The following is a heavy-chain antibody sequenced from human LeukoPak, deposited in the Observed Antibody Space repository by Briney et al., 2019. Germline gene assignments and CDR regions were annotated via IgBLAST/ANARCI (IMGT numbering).Heavy chain of an antibody. CDR2: IYSGGST. Sequence: GGSLRLSCAASGFTVSSNYMSWVRQAPGKGLEWVSVIYSGGSTHYADPVKGRFTISRHNSKNTLYLQMNSLRAEDTAVYYCARGVAARPGYFDYWGQGTLVTVSS. D-gene: IGHD6-6*01. V-gene: IGHV3-53*04. J-gene: IGHJ4*02. CDR1: GFTVSSNY. CDR3: ARGVAARPGYFDY.